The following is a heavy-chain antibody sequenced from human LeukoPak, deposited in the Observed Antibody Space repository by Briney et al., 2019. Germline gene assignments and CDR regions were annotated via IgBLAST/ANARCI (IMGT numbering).Heavy chain of an antibody. Sequence: GGSLRLSCAASGFTFSSYAMHWVRQAPGKGLEYVSAISSNGGSTYYANSVKGRFTISRDNSKNTLHLQMGSPRAEDMAVYYCARDGRGSYPIYYFDYWGQGTLVTVSS. CDR3: ARDGRGSYPIYYFDY. D-gene: IGHD1-26*01. V-gene: IGHV3-64*01. J-gene: IGHJ4*02. CDR2: ISSNGGST. CDR1: GFTFSSYA.